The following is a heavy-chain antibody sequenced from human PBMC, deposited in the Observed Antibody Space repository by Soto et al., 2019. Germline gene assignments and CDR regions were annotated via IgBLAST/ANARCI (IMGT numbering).Heavy chain of an antibody. CDR2: VFYSGAT. J-gene: IGHJ4*02. V-gene: IGHV4-30-4*01. Sequence: SETLPLTCNVSGGTIKTGDYYLNWIRQPPGKGLEWIGYVFYSGATNYSPSLKSRAAISMDTSKNQFSLRLTSVTAADTAVYYCSRARFFHGHLLFWGQALLVTFSS. CDR3: SRARFFHGHLLF. CDR1: GGTIKTGDYY. D-gene: IGHD2-8*01.